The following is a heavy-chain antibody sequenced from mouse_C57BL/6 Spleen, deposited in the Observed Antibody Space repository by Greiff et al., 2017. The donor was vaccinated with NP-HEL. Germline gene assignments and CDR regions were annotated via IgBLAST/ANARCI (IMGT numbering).Heavy chain of an antibody. CDR1: GYTFTSYD. J-gene: IGHJ3*01. D-gene: IGHD2-1*01. CDR3: ARAIYYGTSWFAY. CDR2: IYPRDGST. V-gene: IGHV1-85*01. Sequence: QVQLKQSGPELVKPGASVKLSCKASGYTFTSYDINWVKQRPGQGLEWIGWIYPRDGSTKYNEKFKGKATLTVDTSSSTAYMELHSLTSEDSAVYFCARAIYYGTSWFAYWGQGTLVTVSA.